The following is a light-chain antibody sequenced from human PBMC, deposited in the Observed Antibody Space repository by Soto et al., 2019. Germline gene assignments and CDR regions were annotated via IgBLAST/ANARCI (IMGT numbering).Light chain of an antibody. CDR2: GAS. Sequence: DIQVTQSPPTLSASVGDRVTITCRASQTISSYLAWYQQKPGKAPKLLIYGASTLQSGVPSRFSGSGSGTEFTLTISSLQPEDFATYYCQQLNTYPLFGGGTKVDIK. CDR1: QTISSY. J-gene: IGKJ4*01. V-gene: IGKV1-9*01. CDR3: QQLNTYPL.